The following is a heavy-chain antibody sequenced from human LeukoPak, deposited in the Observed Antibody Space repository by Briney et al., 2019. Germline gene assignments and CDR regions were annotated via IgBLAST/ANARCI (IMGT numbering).Heavy chain of an antibody. CDR2: ISGSDGYT. CDR3: AKDLMRDRWFGES. CDR1: GFTFSSYA. V-gene: IGHV3-23*01. Sequence: GGSLRLSCVASGFTFSSYALSWVRQAPGKGLDCVSVISGSDGYTYYADSVKGRFTISRDNSKNTLYLQMTSLTPEDTAVYYCAKDLMRDRWFGESWGQGTLVSVSS. D-gene: IGHD3-10*01. J-gene: IGHJ5*02.